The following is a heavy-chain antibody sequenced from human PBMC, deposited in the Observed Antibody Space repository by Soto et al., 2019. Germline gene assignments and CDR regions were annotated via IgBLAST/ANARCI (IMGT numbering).Heavy chain of an antibody. J-gene: IGHJ6*02. CDR1: GYTFTSYG. V-gene: IGHV1-18*01. Sequence: QVQLVQSGAEVKKPGASVKVSCKASGYTFTSYGISWVRQDPGQGLEWMGWISAYNGNTNYAQKLQGRVTMTTDTSTSTAYMELRSLRSDDTAVYYCARDNYDYVWGSMSVYYYYYGMDVWGQGTTVTVSS. D-gene: IGHD3-16*01. CDR3: ARDNYDYVWGSMSVYYYYYGMDV. CDR2: ISAYNGNT.